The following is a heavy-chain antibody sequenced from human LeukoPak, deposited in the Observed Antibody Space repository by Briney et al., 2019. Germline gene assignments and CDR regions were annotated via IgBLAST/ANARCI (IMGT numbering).Heavy chain of an antibody. V-gene: IGHV3-74*01. J-gene: IGHJ4*02. CDR1: GFTFSRFW. Sequence: PGGSLRLSCAASGFTFSRFWMHWVRQPPGKGLVWVSRIDTDGTTTTYADSVKGRFTISRDNAKNTVYLQIHSLRVEDTAVYYCATLTSFGNDYWGQGVLVTVSS. D-gene: IGHD5-18*01. CDR2: IDTDGTTT. CDR3: ATLTSFGNDY.